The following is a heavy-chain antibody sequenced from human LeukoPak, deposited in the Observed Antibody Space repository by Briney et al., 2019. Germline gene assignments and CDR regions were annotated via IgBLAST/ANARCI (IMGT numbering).Heavy chain of an antibody. J-gene: IGHJ4*02. CDR1: GYTFTGYY. CDR3: ATQRGSYLWGTDFDY. Sequence: ASVKVSCKASGYTFTGYYMHWVRQAPGQGLEWMGWINPNSGDTKFAREFQGRDTMTRDTSISTAYMGLSRLRSDDTAVYYCATQRGSYLWGTDFDYWDQGTLVTVSS. D-gene: IGHD3-16*01. V-gene: IGHV1-2*02. CDR2: INPNSGDT.